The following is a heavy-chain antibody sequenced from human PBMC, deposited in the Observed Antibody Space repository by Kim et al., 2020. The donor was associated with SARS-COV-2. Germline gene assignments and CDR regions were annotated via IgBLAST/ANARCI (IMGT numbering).Heavy chain of an antibody. Sequence: GGSLRLSCAASGFTFSSYAMHWVRQAPGKGLEWVAVISYDGSNKYYADSVKGRFTISRDNSKNTLYLQMNSLRAEDTAVYYCARDVALIAVEEPFDYWGQGTLVTVSS. CDR1: GFTFSSYA. J-gene: IGHJ4*02. V-gene: IGHV3-30-3*01. CDR2: ISYDGSNK. CDR3: ARDVALIAVEEPFDY. D-gene: IGHD6-19*01.